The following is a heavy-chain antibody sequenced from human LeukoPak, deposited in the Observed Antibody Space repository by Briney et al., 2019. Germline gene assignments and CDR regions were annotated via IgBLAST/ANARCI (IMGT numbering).Heavy chain of an antibody. CDR1: GGSISSHY. Sequence: SETLFLTCSVSGGSISSHYWSWIRQPPGKGLEWIGYIYYSGSTNYNPSFKSRVTISVDTSKNQFSLKLSSVTAADTAVYYCARDGDSSGYYSYWGQGTLVTVSS. J-gene: IGHJ4*02. D-gene: IGHD3-22*01. CDR3: ARDGDSSGYYSY. V-gene: IGHV4-59*11. CDR2: IYYSGST.